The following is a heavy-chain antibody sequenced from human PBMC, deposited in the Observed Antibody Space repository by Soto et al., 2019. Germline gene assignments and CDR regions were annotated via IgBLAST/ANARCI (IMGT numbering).Heavy chain of an antibody. CDR1: GFTFMSYA. Sequence: GGSLRLSCEGSGFTFMSYAMHWVRQAPGKGLDWVAVISADGGLEFYADSVKGRFAISRDNYKNTLYLQMNSLRAEDAAIYYCAKKREHVPSATQASDIWGQGTLVTVSS. D-gene: IGHD1-1*01. CDR2: ISADGGLE. J-gene: IGHJ4*03. CDR3: AKKREHVPSATQASDI. V-gene: IGHV3-30*18.